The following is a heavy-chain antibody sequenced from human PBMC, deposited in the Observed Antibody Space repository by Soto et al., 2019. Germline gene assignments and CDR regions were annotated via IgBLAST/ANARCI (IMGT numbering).Heavy chain of an antibody. CDR3: AHITYIYKYYFDS. V-gene: IGHV2-5*02. Sequence: QITLKESGPTLVQPTQTLTLTCTFSGFSRSTRGVGVGWFRQPPGRALEWLEPIYWAADKRYSPSLQTRLTITRDSSKTQVVLTMPTMDPVDTATYYCAHITYIYKYYFDSWGQGTLVTVSS. J-gene: IGHJ4*02. CDR1: GFSRSTRGVG. D-gene: IGHD1-1*01. CDR2: IYWAADK.